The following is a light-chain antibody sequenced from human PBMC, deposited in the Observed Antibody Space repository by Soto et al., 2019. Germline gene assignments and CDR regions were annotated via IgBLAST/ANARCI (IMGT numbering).Light chain of an antibody. J-gene: IGKJ5*01. Sequence: DIQMTQSPSTLSASVGDRVTITCRASQSISSWLAWYQQKPGKAPKLLIYDASSLESGVPSRFSGSGSGTEFTLTISXLQPDDFATYYCQQYNSYPYTFGQGTRLEIK. CDR1: QSISSW. CDR3: QQYNSYPYT. V-gene: IGKV1-5*01. CDR2: DAS.